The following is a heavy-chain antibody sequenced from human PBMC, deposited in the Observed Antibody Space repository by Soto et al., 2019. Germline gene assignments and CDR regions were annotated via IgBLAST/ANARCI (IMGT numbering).Heavy chain of an antibody. CDR2: IYTSGST. CDR3: ARTGGAAYYFDF. V-gene: IGHV4-4*07. Sequence: QLQLQESGPGLVKPSETLSLTCTVSGDSMTKYYWSWIRQPAGKGLEWIGRIYTSGSTNYNPSLKSRVTMSIDTSNNHFSLNLNSVTAADTAMYYCARTGGAAYYFDFWGQGALVTVSS. CDR1: GDSMTKYY. D-gene: IGHD3-16*01. J-gene: IGHJ4*02.